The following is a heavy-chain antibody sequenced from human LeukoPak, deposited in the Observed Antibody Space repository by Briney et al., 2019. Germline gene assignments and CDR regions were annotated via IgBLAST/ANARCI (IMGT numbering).Heavy chain of an antibody. CDR1: GVSFSGYY. Sequence: SETLSLTCAVYGVSFSGYYWSWIRQPPGKGLEWIGEINHSGSTNYNPSLKSRVTISVDTSKNQFSLKLSSVTAADTAVYYCARKKRRSMVYADYWGQGTLVTVSS. CDR2: INHSGST. J-gene: IGHJ4*02. V-gene: IGHV4-34*01. D-gene: IGHD2-8*01. CDR3: ARKKRRSMVYADY.